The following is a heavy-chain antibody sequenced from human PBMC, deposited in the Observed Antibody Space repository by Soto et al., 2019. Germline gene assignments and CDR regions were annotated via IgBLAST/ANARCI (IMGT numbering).Heavy chain of an antibody. CDR1: GLTFSNAW. CDR3: TVAPQWLVRKFDY. Sequence: EVQLVESGGGLVEPGGSLRLACAASGLTFSNAWMNWVRQAPGKGLEWVGRIKSKTDGGTTDYAETEKGRFTISRDDSKNTLFLQMDSLKAEHTAVYYCTVAPQWLVRKFDYWGQGCLVTVS. CDR2: IKSKTDGGTT. J-gene: IGHJ4*02. V-gene: IGHV3-15*07. D-gene: IGHD6-19*01.